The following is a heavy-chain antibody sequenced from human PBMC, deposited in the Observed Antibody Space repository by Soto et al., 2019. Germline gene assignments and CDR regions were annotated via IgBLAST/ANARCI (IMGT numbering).Heavy chain of an antibody. CDR1: GFIFRDGF. CDR3: AKRRYCPSTTCFDY. CDR2: ISKDSGRAT. J-gene: IGHJ4*01. D-gene: IGHD2-2*01. Sequence: GGALRLSCAASGFIFRDGFMSWIRQAPGKGLEWISYISKDSGRATRYADSVKGRFTISRDNAKNSLFLQMNNLTVEDTAVYYCAKRRYCPSTTCFDYWGQGTLVTVSS. V-gene: IGHV3-11*01.